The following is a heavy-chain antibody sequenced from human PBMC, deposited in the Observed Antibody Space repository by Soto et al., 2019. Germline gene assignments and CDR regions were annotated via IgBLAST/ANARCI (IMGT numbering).Heavy chain of an antibody. D-gene: IGHD3-16*01. CDR2: VYYSGST. CDR3: ARQPRGPGYGERGLYFDY. J-gene: IGHJ4*02. V-gene: IGHV4-39*01. Sequence: SETLSLTGTVSGGSTNSRSDYWGWIRQPPGKGLEWIGSVYYSGSTHDNPSLQSRVTISVDTSRNQFSLNLISVTAADTAVYFCARQPRGPGYGERGLYFDYWGQGTLVTVSS. CDR1: GGSTNSRSDY.